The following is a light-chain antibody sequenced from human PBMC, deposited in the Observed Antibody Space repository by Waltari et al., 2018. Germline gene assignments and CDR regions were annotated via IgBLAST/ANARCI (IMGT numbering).Light chain of an antibody. V-gene: IGLV2-11*01. CDR3: SSYAGSHTEV. Sequence: QSALTQPRSVSGSPGQSVTISCAGSSSNVGRYNYVSWYQLHPGKAPQLIIYDVSERSPRVPDRCSGTKSGNMASLTSCRLEAEDEAHYYCSSYAGSHTEVFGTGTEITVL. J-gene: IGLJ1*01. CDR2: DVS. CDR1: SSNVGRYNY.